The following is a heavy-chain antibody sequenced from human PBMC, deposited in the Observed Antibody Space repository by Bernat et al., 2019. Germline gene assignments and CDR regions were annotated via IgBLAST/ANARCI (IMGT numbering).Heavy chain of an antibody. CDR3: ARDGSYDILTGYYYYGMDV. J-gene: IGHJ6*02. Sequence: QVQLQESGPGLVKPSETLSLTCTVSGGSISSYYWSWIRQPPGKGLEWIGYIYYSGSTNYNPSLKSRVTISVDTSKNQFSLKLSSVTAADTAVYYCARDGSYDILTGYYYYGMDVWGQGTTVTVSS. V-gene: IGHV4-59*12. CDR1: GGSISSYY. D-gene: IGHD3-9*01. CDR2: IYYSGST.